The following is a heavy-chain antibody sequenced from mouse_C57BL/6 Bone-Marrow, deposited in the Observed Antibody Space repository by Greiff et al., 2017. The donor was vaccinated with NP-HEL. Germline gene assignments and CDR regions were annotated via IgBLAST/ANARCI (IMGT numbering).Heavy chain of an antibody. CDR3: AREGTGYWYFDV. Sequence: EVQLQESGPGMVKPSQSLSLTCTVTGYSITSGYDWHWIRHFPGNKLEWMGYISYSGSTNYNPSLKSRISITHDTSKNHFFLKLNSVTTEDTATYYCAREGTGYWYFDVWGTGTTVTVSS. V-gene: IGHV3-1*01. CDR2: ISYSGST. CDR1: GYSITSGYD. J-gene: IGHJ1*03. D-gene: IGHD3-3*01.